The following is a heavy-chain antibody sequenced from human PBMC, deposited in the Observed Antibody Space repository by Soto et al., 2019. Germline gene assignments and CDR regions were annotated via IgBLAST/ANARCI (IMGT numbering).Heavy chain of an antibody. J-gene: IGHJ4*02. CDR3: ARRGDTAMVFDY. V-gene: IGHV4-39*01. Sequence: SETLSLTCTVSGGSISSSSYYWGWIRQPPGKGLEWIGSIYYSGSTYYNPSLKSRVTISVDTSKNQFSLKLSSVTAAGTAVYYCARRGDTAMVFDYWGQGTLVTVSS. D-gene: IGHD5-18*01. CDR1: GGSISSSSYY. CDR2: IYYSGST.